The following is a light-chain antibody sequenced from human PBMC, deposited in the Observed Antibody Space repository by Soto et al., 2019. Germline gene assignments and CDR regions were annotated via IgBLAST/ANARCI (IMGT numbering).Light chain of an antibody. Sequence: EIVLTQSPGTVSLSPGERATLSCRASQSVSSSSLAWYQQRPGQAPRLLIYGASTRATGIPPRFSGSGSGTDFTLTISSLEPEDSAVYYCQQRHMWPITFGQGTRLEIK. V-gene: IGKV3D-20*02. CDR3: QQRHMWPIT. CDR2: GAS. J-gene: IGKJ5*01. CDR1: QSVSSSS.